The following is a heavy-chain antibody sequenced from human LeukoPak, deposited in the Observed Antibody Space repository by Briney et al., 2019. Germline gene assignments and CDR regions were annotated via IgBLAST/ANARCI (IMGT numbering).Heavy chain of an antibody. D-gene: IGHD4-17*01. J-gene: IGHJ4*02. CDR1: GFTSSSYG. Sequence: GRSLRLSCAASGFTSSSYGMHWVRQAPGKGLEWVAVISYDGSNKYYADSVKGRFTISRDNSKNTLYLQMNSLRAEDTAVYYCAKPQTRPTDYFDYWGQGTLVTVSS. V-gene: IGHV3-30*18. CDR2: ISYDGSNK. CDR3: AKPQTRPTDYFDY.